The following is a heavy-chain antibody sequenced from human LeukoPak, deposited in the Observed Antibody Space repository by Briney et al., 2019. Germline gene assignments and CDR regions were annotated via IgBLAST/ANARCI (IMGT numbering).Heavy chain of an antibody. J-gene: IGHJ4*02. CDR2: INPNSGGT. D-gene: IGHD3-3*01. CDR3: ARDPARSVLRVVEWPYFDY. CDR1: GYTFTGYY. V-gene: IGHV1-2*02. Sequence: ASVKVSCKASGYTFTGYYMHWVRQAPGQRLEWMGWINPNSGGTNYPQKFPGRVNMTRDTSIGTAYMELCRLRSDVTDVYYCARDPARSVLRVVEWPYFDYWGQGTLVTVSS.